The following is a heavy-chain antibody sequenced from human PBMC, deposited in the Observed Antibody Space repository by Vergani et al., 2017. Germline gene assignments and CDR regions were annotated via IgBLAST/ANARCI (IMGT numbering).Heavy chain of an antibody. J-gene: IGHJ4*02. CDR3: ARVAADWDYIWGSYRYTKGLYYFDY. Sequence: QVQLVQSGAEVKKPGASVKVSCKASGYTFTGYYMHWVRQAPGQGLEWMGWINPNSGGTNYAQKVQGRVTMTRDTSISTAYMELSRLRSDDTAVYYCARVAADWDYIWGSYRYTKGLYYFDYWGQGTLVTVSS. CDR1: GYTFTGYY. V-gene: IGHV1-2*02. CDR2: INPNSGGT. D-gene: IGHD3-16*02.